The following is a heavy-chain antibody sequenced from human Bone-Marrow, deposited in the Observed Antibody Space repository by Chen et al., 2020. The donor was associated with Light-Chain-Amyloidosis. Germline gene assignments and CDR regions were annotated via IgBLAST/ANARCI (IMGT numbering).Heavy chain of an antibody. Sequence: EVQLVESGGGVVQPGGSLRLSCAATGFSIETFVMSWVRQAPGKGLEWVSTISGTGGSTFYADSVKGRFTFSRDTSRNTLDLQLTSLRAEDTAIYYCTKSQWSPARFNYFDSWGHGTLVIVSS. D-gene: IGHD2-8*01. J-gene: IGHJ5*01. CDR2: ISGTGGST. CDR3: TKSQWSPARFNYFDS. CDR1: GFSIETFV. V-gene: IGHV3-23*04.